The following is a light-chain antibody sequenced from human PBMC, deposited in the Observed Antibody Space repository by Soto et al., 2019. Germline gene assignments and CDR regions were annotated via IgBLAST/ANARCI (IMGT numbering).Light chain of an antibody. CDR1: QGISSY. CDR2: AAS. V-gene: IGKV1-9*01. J-gene: IGKJ4*01. Sequence: DIRLTQSPSFLSASVGDRVTITCRASQGISSYLAWYQQKPGRAPNLLIYAASTLQAGVPSRFSGSGSGTEFTLTISSQQPEDFATYYCLQRNYYHLTFGGGTKVEIK. CDR3: LQRNYYHLT.